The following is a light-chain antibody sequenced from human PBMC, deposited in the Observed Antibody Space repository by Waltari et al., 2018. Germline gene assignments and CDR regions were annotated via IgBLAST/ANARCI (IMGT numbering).Light chain of an antibody. CDR1: QSVSSY. CDR3: QQRSKIWYT. Sequence: EIVLTQSPATLSLSPGERATLSCRASQSVSSYLAWYQQKPGQAPRLLIYDASNRATGIPARFSGSGSGTDFTLTISSLEPEDFAVYYCQQRSKIWYTFGQGTKLEIK. J-gene: IGKJ2*01. V-gene: IGKV3-11*01. CDR2: DAS.